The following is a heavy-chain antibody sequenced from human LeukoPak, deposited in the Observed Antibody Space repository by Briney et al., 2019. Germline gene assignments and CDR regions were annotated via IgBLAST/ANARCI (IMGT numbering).Heavy chain of an antibody. D-gene: IGHD6-6*01. CDR3: ARWGHSSSCLDY. Sequence: GDSLRLSCAASGFTFTKYWMTWVRQAPGKGLEWVSGINWNGGSTGYADSVKGRFTISRDNSKNSLYLQMNSLRTEDTALYYCARWGHSSSCLDYWGQGTLVTVSS. V-gene: IGHV3-20*04. CDR2: INWNGGST. CDR1: GFTFTKYW. J-gene: IGHJ4*02.